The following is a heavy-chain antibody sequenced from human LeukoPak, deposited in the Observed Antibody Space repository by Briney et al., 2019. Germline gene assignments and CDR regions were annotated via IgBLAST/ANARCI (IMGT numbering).Heavy chain of an antibody. D-gene: IGHD3-10*01. V-gene: IGHV4-61*08. Sequence: SETLSLTCTVSGASVSSGGYYWSWIRQPPGKGLEWIGYIYYSGSTNYNPSLKSRVTISVDTSKNQFSLKVSSATAADTAVYYCTRRGGSGRSFDYWGQGTLVTVFS. CDR1: GASVSSGGYY. CDR2: IYYSGST. CDR3: TRRGGSGRSFDY. J-gene: IGHJ4*02.